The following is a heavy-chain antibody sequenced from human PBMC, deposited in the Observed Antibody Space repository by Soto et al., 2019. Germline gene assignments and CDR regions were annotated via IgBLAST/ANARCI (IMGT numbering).Heavy chain of an antibody. CDR1: GGSFSGYY. Sequence: PSDTLSLTCAVYGGSFSGYYWSWIRQPPGAGLEWIGESNNSGSTNQNPSLKSRVNVSVDTPKNQFSLKLKSVTAADTAVYYCARCITMMVAVHGDAPENYYFDSWGQGTLVTVSS. J-gene: IGHJ4*02. CDR2: SNNSGST. D-gene: IGHD3-22*01. V-gene: IGHV4-34*01. CDR3: ARCITMMVAVHGDAPENYYFDS.